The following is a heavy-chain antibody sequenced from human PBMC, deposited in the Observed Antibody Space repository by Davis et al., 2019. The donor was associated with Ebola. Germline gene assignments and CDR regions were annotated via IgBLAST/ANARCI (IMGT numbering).Heavy chain of an antibody. CDR3: ARAQFPTTSDH. Sequence: SVKVSCKTSGGTFSNYIISWVRQAPGQGLEWMGRIIPILGVAHYAQRFQGRVTITADTPTSTSYMELSSLRSDDTAVYYCARAQFPTTSDHWGQGTLVTVSS. V-gene: IGHV1-69*02. CDR2: IIPILGVA. J-gene: IGHJ4*02. D-gene: IGHD1-1*01. CDR1: GGTFSNYI.